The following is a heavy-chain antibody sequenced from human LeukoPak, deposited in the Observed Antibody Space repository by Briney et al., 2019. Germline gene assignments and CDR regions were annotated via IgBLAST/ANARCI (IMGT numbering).Heavy chain of an antibody. V-gene: IGHV1-18*01. CDR2: ISAYNGNT. CDR3: ARVSVAWGGTVRSVGY. J-gene: IGHJ4*02. CDR1: GYTFTSYG. D-gene: IGHD3-16*02. Sequence: GASVKVSCKASGYTFTSYGISWVRQAPGQGLECMGWISAYNGNTNYAQKLQGRVTMTTDTSTSTAYMELRSLRSDDTAVYYCARVSVAWGGTVRSVGYWGQGTLVTVSS.